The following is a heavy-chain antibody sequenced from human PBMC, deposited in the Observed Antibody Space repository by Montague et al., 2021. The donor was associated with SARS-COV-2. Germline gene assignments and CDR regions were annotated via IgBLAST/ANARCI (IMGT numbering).Heavy chain of an antibody. J-gene: IGHJ5*02. D-gene: IGHD1-7*01. CDR2: IYYSGST. CDR3: ARAAGYNWNYGYNWFDP. Sequence: SETLSLTCTVSGGSISSYYWSWTRQPPGKGLEWIGYIYYSGSTNYNPSLKSRVTISVDTSKNQFSLKLSSVTAADTAVYYCARAAGYNWNYGYNWFDPWGQGTLVTVSS. V-gene: IGHV4-59*01. CDR1: GGSISSYY.